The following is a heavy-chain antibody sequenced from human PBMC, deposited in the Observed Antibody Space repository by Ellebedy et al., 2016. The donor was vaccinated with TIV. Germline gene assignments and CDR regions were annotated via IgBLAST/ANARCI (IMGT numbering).Heavy chain of an antibody. D-gene: IGHD2-8*02. CDR3: ARVKGYWVFDY. V-gene: IGHV1-2*02. J-gene: IGHJ4*02. CDR1: GYTFTGYY. Sequence: ASVKVSCKASGYTFTGYYIHWVRQAPGQGLEWVGWIDPDSGGTNYAQKFQGRVTMTRDTSISAAYMELTRLRSDDTAVYYCARVKGYWVFDYWGQGTLVTVSS. CDR2: IDPDSGGT.